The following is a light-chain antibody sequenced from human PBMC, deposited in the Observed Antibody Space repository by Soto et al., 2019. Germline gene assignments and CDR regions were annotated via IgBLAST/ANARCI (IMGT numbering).Light chain of an antibody. CDR3: SSYTSSSTFYV. CDR2: EVS. V-gene: IGLV2-14*01. J-gene: IGLJ1*01. Sequence: QSALTQPASVSGSPGQSITISCTETSSDVGGYNYVSWYQQHPGKAPKLMIYEVSNRPSGVSNRFSGSKSGNTASLTISGLQAEDEADYYCSSYTSSSTFYVFGTGTKLTVL. CDR1: SSDVGGYNY.